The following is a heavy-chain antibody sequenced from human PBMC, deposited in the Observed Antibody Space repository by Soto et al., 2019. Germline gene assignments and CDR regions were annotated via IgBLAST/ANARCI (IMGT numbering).Heavy chain of an antibody. V-gene: IGHV1-69*01. D-gene: IGHD4-17*01. Sequence: QVQLVPSGAEVKKPGSSVKVSCKASADTFNSYSLSWLRQSPGQRLEWMGGITPVCGTADYAQSFEDRLTITAEDAASTGYMELSSLRSDDTAVYYCARSMEVTTGTNWFDPWGQGALVTVSS. CDR2: ITPVCGTA. CDR3: ARSMEVTTGTNWFDP. J-gene: IGHJ5*02. CDR1: ADTFNSYS.